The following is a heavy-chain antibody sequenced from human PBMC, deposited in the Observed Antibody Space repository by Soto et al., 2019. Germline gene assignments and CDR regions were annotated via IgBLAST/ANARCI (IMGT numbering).Heavy chain of an antibody. CDR1: GGSFSGYY. CDR3: ARGGAYRYCSSTSCPNYYYYYYGMDL. Sequence: SETLSLTCAVYGGSFSGYYWSWIRQPPGKGLEWIGEINHSGSTNYNPSLKSRVTISVDTSKNQFSLKLSSVTAADTAVYYCARGGAYRYCSSTSCPNYYYYYYGMDLWGQGTTVTVSS. D-gene: IGHD2-2*01. V-gene: IGHV4-34*01. J-gene: IGHJ6*02. CDR2: INHSGST.